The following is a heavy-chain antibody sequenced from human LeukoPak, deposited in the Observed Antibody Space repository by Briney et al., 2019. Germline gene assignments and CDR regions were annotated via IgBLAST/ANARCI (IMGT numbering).Heavy chain of an antibody. CDR3: AKDPSYLLVALDY. J-gene: IGHJ4*02. V-gene: IGHV3-30*18. CDR1: GFTFSSYG. D-gene: IGHD5-12*01. Sequence: PGGSLRLSCAASGFTFSSYGMHWVRQAPGKGLEWVAVISYDGSNKYYADSVKGRFTISRDNSKNTLYLQMNSLRAEDTAVYYCAKDPSYLLVALDYWGQGTLVTVSS. CDR2: ISYDGSNK.